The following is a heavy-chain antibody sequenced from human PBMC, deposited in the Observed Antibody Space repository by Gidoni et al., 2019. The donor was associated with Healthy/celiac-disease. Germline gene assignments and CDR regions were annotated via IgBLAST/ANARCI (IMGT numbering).Heavy chain of an antibody. CDR1: VGTLRSSA. D-gene: IGHD4-17*01. Sequence: QVQLVQSGSEGKKPGSSVKVSWKASVGTLRSSAISWVRQAHGQGLEWMGGIIPIFGTANYAQKFQGRVTITADESTSTAYMELSSLRSEDTAVYYCARLGGDYVLGYYYGMDVWGQGTTVTVSS. CDR2: IIPIFGTA. J-gene: IGHJ6*02. V-gene: IGHV1-69*01. CDR3: ARLGGDYVLGYYYGMDV.